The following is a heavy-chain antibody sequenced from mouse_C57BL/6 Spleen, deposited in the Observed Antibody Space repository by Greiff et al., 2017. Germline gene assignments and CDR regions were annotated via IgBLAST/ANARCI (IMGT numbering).Heavy chain of an antibody. CDR1: GFTITDYY. CDR3: ARPHDYGSSHYAMDD. Sequence: VQLQQSGAELVKPGASVKLSCTASGFTITDYYMNWVKQRTEQGLEWIGRIDPEDGRPKYAPNFQGKATITADTSSNTAYLQLSSLTSEDTAVXYCARPHDYGSSHYAMDDWGKGTSVTVSS. J-gene: IGHJ4*01. V-gene: IGHV14-2*01. D-gene: IGHD1-1*01. CDR2: IDPEDGRP.